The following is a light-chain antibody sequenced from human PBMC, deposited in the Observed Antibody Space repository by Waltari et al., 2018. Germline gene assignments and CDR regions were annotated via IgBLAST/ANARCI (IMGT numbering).Light chain of an antibody. CDR3: CSYGGLSTLV. CDR2: EVT. Sequence: QSALTQPASVSGSPGQTITISCTGTSSDVGSYNLVSWYQHHPGKAPQLMIYEVTKRPTGVSDRFSGSKSGYTAALTISGLQAEDEADYYCCSYGGLSTLVFGGGTKLTVL. CDR1: SSDVGSYNL. V-gene: IGLV2-23*02. J-gene: IGLJ3*02.